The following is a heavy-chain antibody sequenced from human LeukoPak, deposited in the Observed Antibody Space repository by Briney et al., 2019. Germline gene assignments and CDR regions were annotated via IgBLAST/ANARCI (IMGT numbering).Heavy chain of an antibody. CDR1: GFTFSSSA. J-gene: IGHJ4*02. D-gene: IGHD3-16*01. CDR2: ISDSSDDT. Sequence: GRSLRLSCAASGFTFSSSAMAWVRQAPGEGLEWVSTISDSSDDTYYADSVKGRFITPRDNSKNTLFLQMHSLRAEDTAIYYCTKDLFGYFDRWGQGTLVTVSS. V-gene: IGHV3-23*01. CDR3: TKDLFGYFDR.